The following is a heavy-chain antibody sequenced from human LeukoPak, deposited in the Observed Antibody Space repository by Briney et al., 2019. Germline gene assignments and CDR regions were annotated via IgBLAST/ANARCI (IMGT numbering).Heavy chain of an antibody. CDR2: IYYSGST. CDR3: ARGVRDCGGDCYWGNYYYYYYMDV. D-gene: IGHD2-21*02. Sequence: SETLSLTCTVSGGSIRSYYWSWIRQPPGKGLEWIGYIYYSGSTNYNPPLKSRVTISVDTSKNQFSLKLSSVTAADTAVYYCARGVRDCGGDCYWGNYYYYYYMDVWGKGTTVTVSS. V-gene: IGHV4-59*01. CDR1: GGSIRSYY. J-gene: IGHJ6*03.